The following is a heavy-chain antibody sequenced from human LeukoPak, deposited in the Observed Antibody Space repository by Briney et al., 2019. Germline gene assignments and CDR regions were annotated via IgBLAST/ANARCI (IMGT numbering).Heavy chain of an antibody. CDR1: GFAFSNYS. D-gene: IGHD1-1*01. CDR2: ISGSSTTI. Sequence: PGGSLRLSCAASGFAFSNYSMNWVRQAPGKGLEWVSYISGSSTTIYYADSVKGRFTISRDNAKKSLYLQMNSLRAEDTAVYYCAKPYRTYYFDYWGQGTLVTVSS. V-gene: IGHV3-48*04. CDR3: AKPYRTYYFDY. J-gene: IGHJ4*02.